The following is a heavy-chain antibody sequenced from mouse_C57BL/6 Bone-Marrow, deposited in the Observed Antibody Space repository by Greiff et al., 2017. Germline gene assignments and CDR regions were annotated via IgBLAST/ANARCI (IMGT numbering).Heavy chain of an antibody. J-gene: IGHJ2*01. Sequence: VQLVESGPGLVQPSQSLSITCTVSGFSLNSYDVHWVRQSPGKGLEWLGVIWSGGSTDYNAAFFSRLSISKNNTKGQVFFRRNSLQADDTAIYYCSRNSVTYYIDDWGQGTTLTVSS. CDR2: IWSGGST. CDR3: SRNSVTYYIDD. D-gene: IGHD2-12*01. CDR1: GFSLNSYD. V-gene: IGHV2-2*01.